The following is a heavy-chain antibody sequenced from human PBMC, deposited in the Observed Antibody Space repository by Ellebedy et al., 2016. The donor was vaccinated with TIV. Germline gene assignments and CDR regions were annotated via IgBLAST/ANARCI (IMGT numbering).Heavy chain of an antibody. CDR3: ARGPQYSSGWYEYYFDY. V-gene: IGHV3-7*01. CDR2: IKQDGSEK. J-gene: IGHJ4*02. Sequence: GESLKISCAASGFTFSSYWMSWVRQAPGKGLEWVANIKQDGSEKYYVDSVKGRFTISRDNAKKSLYLQMNSLRAEDTAVYYCARGPQYSSGWYEYYFDYWGQGTLVTVSS. D-gene: IGHD6-19*01. CDR1: GFTFSSYW.